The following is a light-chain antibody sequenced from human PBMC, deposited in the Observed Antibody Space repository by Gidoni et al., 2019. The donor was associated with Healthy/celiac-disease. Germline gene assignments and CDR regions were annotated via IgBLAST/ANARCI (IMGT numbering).Light chain of an antibody. CDR2: GKN. V-gene: IGLV3-19*01. CDR3: NSRDSSGNWV. CDR1: RLTSYY. Sequence: SSELTQDPAVAVALGHTVRITCQGERLTSYYASWYQQKAGQAPVLVIYGKNNRPSWIPARFSGSCPGKTASLTTIGAQEEDEADYYCNSRDSSGNWVFGGGTKLTVL. J-gene: IGLJ3*02.